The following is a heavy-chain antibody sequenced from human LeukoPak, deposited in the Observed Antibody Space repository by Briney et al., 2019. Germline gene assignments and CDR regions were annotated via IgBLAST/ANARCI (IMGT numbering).Heavy chain of an antibody. CDR2: ISSSSSYT. Sequence: SGGSLRLSCAASGFTFSDYYMGWIRQAPGKGLEWVSYISSSSSYTNYADSVKGRFTISRDNAKNSLYLQMNSLRAEDTAVYYCARYYYGSGSYNALYYFDYWGQGTLVTVSS. CDR3: ARYYYGSGSYNALYYFDY. V-gene: IGHV3-11*06. D-gene: IGHD3-10*01. CDR1: GFTFSDYY. J-gene: IGHJ4*02.